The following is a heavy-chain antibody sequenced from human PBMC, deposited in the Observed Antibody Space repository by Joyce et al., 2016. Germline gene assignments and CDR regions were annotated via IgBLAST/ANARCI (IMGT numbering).Heavy chain of an antibody. CDR2: ITRASNYI. D-gene: IGHD4-17*01. CDR1: GFDFNFYT. J-gene: IGHJ4*02. V-gene: IGHV3-21*06. CDR3: ARESDGDYSYDY. Sequence: LTIACEASGFDFNFYTMGWVRQAPGKGLEWVCSITRASNYIYYADSVKGRFTISRDNAKNSLYLQMKNLTVEETAVYYCARESDGDYSYDYWGQGTLVTVSP.